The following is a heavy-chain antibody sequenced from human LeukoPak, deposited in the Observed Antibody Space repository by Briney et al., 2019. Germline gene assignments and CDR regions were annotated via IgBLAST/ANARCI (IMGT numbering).Heavy chain of an antibody. CDR3: ARAIPYNWSDP. V-gene: IGHV4-59*03. CDR1: VGSLISYY. Sequence: PSGTLSLTRMVTVGSLISYYRSGLRPPPGRGLEWVGHIYCRGSTNHNPSLQSRVTISDHTSKHQLSLKLRTVTAADTAAYYIARAIPYNWSDPWGQGTLVTVSS. J-gene: IGHJ5*02. CDR2: IYCRGST.